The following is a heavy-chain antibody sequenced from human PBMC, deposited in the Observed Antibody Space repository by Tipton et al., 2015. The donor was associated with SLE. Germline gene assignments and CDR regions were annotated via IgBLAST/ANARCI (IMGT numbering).Heavy chain of an antibody. CDR2: IYHSGST. CDR3: ARGDPQGLEPFDY. CDR1: GGSISSSNW. J-gene: IGHJ4*02. V-gene: IGHV4-4*02. Sequence: TLSLTCAVPGGSISSSNWWSWIRQPPGKGLEWIGYIYHSGSTNYNPSLRSRVTISVDTSKNQLSLQLSSVTTADTAVYYCARGDPQGLEPFDYWGQGTLVTVSS. D-gene: IGHD1-1*01.